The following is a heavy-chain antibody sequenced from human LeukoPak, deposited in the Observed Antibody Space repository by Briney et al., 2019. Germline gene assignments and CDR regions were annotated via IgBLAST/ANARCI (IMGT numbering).Heavy chain of an antibody. V-gene: IGHV4-61*02. CDR3: ARESPDYYYSYYMDV. Sequence: SETLSLTCTVSGGSISSGSYYWSWIRQPAGKGLEWIGRIYTSGSTNYNPSLKSRVTISVDTSKNQFSLKLSFVTAADTAVYYCARESPDYYYSYYMDVWGKGATVTVSS. CDR1: GGSISSGSYY. CDR2: IYTSGST. J-gene: IGHJ6*03.